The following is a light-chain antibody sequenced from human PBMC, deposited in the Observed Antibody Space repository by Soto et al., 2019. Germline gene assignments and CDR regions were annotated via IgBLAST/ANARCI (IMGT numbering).Light chain of an antibody. Sequence: QSALTQPASVSGSPGQSITISCTGTSSDVGGYNYVSWYQQHPGKAPKLMIYDVSNRPSGVSNRFSGSKSGNTASLTISGLQSEDEAAYYCSSYTSRSTRVFGGGTKVTVL. CDR3: SSYTSRSTRV. V-gene: IGLV2-14*01. J-gene: IGLJ2*01. CDR2: DVS. CDR1: SSDVGGYNY.